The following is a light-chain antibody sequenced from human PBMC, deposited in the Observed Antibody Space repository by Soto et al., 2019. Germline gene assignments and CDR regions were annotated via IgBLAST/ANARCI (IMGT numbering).Light chain of an antibody. J-gene: IGKJ4*01. CDR1: QSLNSH. CDR3: QQRSNWPLT. V-gene: IGKV3-11*01. CDR2: DAS. Sequence: EIVLTQSPATLSLSPGAGATLSCRASQSLNSHLAWYQQKAGQAPRLLIYDASNRATGVPARFSGSGSGTDFTLTISSLEPEDFAVYCCQQRSNWPLTFGGGTKLDIK.